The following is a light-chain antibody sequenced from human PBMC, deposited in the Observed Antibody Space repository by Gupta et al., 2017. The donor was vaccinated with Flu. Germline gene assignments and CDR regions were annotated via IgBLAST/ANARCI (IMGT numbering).Light chain of an antibody. CDR1: EGLVYSDGNTY. Sequence: DVVVTQSPLSLAVTLGQSASISCRSSEGLVYSDGNTYLHCFQQRPGQSPRRLIYLVTNRDSGVPDRFSGSGSGTDFTLKISRVEAEDVGVYFCMQGAHWPWAFGQGTKLEIK. V-gene: IGKV2-30*01. J-gene: IGKJ1*01. CDR3: MQGAHWPWA. CDR2: LVT.